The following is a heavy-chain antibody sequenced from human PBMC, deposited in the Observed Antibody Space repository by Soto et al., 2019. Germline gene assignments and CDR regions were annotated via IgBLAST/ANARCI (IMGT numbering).Heavy chain of an antibody. CDR3: ARAHGVQGWGSGNAFDI. Sequence: GGSLRLSCAASGFTFSSYAMHWVRQAPGKGLEWVAVISYDGSNKYYADSVKGRFTISRDNSKNTLYLQMNSLRAEDTAVYYCARAHGVQGWGSGNAFDIWGQGTMVTVSS. CDR2: ISYDGSNK. V-gene: IGHV3-30*04. D-gene: IGHD3-10*01. J-gene: IGHJ3*02. CDR1: GFTFSSYA.